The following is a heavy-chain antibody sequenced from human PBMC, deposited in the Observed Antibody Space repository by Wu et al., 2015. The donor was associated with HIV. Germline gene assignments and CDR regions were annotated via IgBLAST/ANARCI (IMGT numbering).Heavy chain of an antibody. CDR1: GYTFTSYD. D-gene: IGHD1-14*01. V-gene: IGHV1-8*03. J-gene: IGHJ6*03. Sequence: QVQLVQSGAEVKKPGASVKVSCKASGYTFTSYDINWVRQATGQGLEWMGWMNPNSGNTGYAQKFQGRVTITRNTSISTAYMELSSLRSEDTAVYYCARGQRPSAVWYYYYYMDVWGKGTTVTVSS. CDR3: ARGQRPSAVWYYYYYMDV. CDR2: MNPNSGNT.